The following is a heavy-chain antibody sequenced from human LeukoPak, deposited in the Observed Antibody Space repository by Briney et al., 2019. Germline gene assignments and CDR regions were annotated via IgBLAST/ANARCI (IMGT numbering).Heavy chain of an antibody. CDR2: IYYTGST. J-gene: IGHJ3*02. CDR1: GGSISSYY. D-gene: IGHD2-8*01. CDR3: AMYDSTEAFDI. V-gene: IGHV4-59*12. Sequence: SETLSLTCTVSGGSISSYYWSWIRQPPGKGLEWIGYIYYTGSTNYNPSLKSRVTISVDKSKSQFSLKLSSVTAADTAVYYCAMYDSTEAFDIWGQGTMVTVSS.